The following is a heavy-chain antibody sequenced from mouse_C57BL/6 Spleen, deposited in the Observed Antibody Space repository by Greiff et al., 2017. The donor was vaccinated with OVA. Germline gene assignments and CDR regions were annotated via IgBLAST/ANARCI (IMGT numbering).Heavy chain of an antibody. J-gene: IGHJ1*03. CDR2: ISSGSSTI. CDR3: ARRYGSSYWYFDV. V-gene: IGHV5-17*01. Sequence: EVQLQESGGGLVKPGGSLKLSCAASGFTFSDYGMHWVRQAPEKGLEWVAYISSGSSTIYYADTVKGRFTISRDNAKNTLFLQMTSLRSEDTAMYDCARRYGSSYWYFDVWGTGTTVTVSS. CDR1: GFTFSDYG. D-gene: IGHD1-1*01.